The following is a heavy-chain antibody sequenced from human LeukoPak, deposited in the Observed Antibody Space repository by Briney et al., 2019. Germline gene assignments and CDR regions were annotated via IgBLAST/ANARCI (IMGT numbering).Heavy chain of an antibody. V-gene: IGHV3-53*01. CDR1: GFTVSSNY. J-gene: IGHJ4*02. CDR3: AREGFRGATRFDY. Sequence: PGGSLRLSCAASGFTVSSNYMSWVRQAPGKGLEWVSAIYSGGNTSYAASAKGRFTIYRHNSKNTLYLQMNSLRADDTAVYYCAREGFRGATRFDYWGQGTLVTVSS. D-gene: IGHD1-1*01. CDR2: IYSGGNT.